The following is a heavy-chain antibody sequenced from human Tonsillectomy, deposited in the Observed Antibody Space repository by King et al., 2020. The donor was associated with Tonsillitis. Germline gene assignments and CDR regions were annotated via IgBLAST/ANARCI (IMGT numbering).Heavy chain of an antibody. J-gene: IGHJ3*02. CDR1: GYTFTGYY. CDR2: IYPNSGDT. D-gene: IGHD4-17*01. V-gene: IGHV1-2*07. CDR3: AREGASDFGDYLKTFDM. Sequence: QLVRSGAEVQKPGASVKVSCKASGYTFTGYYMHWVRQAPGQGLEWMGWIYPNSGDTNFAHKFQGRVAMTRDTSISTAYMELSRLSSGDTAVYYCAREGASDFGDYLKTFDMWGQGTMVTVSS.